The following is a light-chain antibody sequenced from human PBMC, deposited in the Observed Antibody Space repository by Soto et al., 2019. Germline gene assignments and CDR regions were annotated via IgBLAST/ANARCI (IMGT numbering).Light chain of an antibody. CDR2: DTS. CDR3: QQYCSSIT. CDR1: QSVSNF. V-gene: IGKV3-11*01. J-gene: IGKJ5*01. Sequence: EIFFAHFNVTLSFSPWKISTLSCRASQSVSNFLAWYQQKPGQAPRLLIYDTSNRATGIPARFSGSGSGTDFTLTISRLEPEDFAVYYCQQYCSSITFGQGTRLEIK.